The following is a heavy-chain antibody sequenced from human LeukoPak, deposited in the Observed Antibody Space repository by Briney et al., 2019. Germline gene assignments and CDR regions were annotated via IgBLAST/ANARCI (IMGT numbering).Heavy chain of an antibody. V-gene: IGHV4-31*03. Sequence: DPSQTLSLTCTVSGGSISSGGYYWSWIRQHPGQGLEWIGYIYYSGSTNYNPSLKSRVTISVDTSKNQLSLKLSSVTAADTAVYYCARTSFYGSGSYYNSDYYYMDVWGKGTTVTVSS. CDR3: ARTSFYGSGSYYNSDYYYMDV. CDR2: IYYSGST. CDR1: GGSISSGGYY. J-gene: IGHJ6*03. D-gene: IGHD3-10*01.